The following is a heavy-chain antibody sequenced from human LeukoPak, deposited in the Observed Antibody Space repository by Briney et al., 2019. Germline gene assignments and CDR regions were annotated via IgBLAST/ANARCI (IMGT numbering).Heavy chain of an antibody. CDR2: IKEDGSEK. J-gene: IGHJ6*03. V-gene: IGHV3-7*01. CDR3: ARDRPLAGYYYYYMDV. D-gene: IGHD2-15*01. CDR1: GFSFSTYW. Sequence: GGSLRLSCVASGFSFSTYWMSWVRQAPGKGLEWVANIKEDGSEKYYVDSVKGRFTMSRDNAKNSLYLQMNSLRAEDTAVYYCARDRPLAGYYYYYMDVWGKGTTVTVSS.